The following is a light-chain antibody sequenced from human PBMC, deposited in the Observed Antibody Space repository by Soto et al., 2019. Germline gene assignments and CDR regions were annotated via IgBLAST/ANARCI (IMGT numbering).Light chain of an antibody. Sequence: ESVFTQSPATLSLSPRKRATLSCRASQRVSRYLAWYQQKPGQAPRLLISDASNRATGIPARFSGSGSGTDFTLTISSLEPEDFAVYYCQQRSNWPLTFGGGTKVEIK. J-gene: IGKJ4*01. V-gene: IGKV3-11*01. CDR1: QRVSRY. CDR2: DAS. CDR3: QQRSNWPLT.